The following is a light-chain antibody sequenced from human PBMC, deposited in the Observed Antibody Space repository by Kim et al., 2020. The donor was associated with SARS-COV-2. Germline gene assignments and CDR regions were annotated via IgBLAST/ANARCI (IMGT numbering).Light chain of an antibody. CDR3: QSADSSDTYWV. J-gene: IGLJ3*02. CDR1: ALSKQY. CDR2: KDI. V-gene: IGLV3-25*03. Sequence: SYELTQPPSVSVSPGQTARLTCSGNALSKQYAYWYQQKAGQDPVVGLIKDIERPPGIPERFSGSSSGTTVTLTISGAQAEDEADYYCQSADSSDTYWVFGGGTQRTVL.